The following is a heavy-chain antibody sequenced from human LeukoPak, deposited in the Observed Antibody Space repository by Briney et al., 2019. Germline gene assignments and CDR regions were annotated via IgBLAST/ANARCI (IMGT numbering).Heavy chain of an antibody. V-gene: IGHV3-23*01. CDR1: GFTFSSYA. J-gene: IGHJ4*02. CDR2: ISGSGGST. D-gene: IGHD3-22*01. Sequence: GGSLRLSCAASGFTFSSYAMSWVRQAPGKGLEWVSAISGSGGSTYYADSVKGRFTISRDNSKDTLYLQMNSLRAEDTAVYYCAKDFEVVSGVYYYDSSGYYFDYWGQGTLVTVSS. CDR3: AKDFEVVSGVYYYDSSGYYFDY.